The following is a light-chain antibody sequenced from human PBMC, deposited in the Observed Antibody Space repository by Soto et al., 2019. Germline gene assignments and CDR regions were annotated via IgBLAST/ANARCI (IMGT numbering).Light chain of an antibody. CDR1: SSDVGSYNL. Sequence: QSALAQPASVSGSPGQSITISCTGTSSDVGSYNLVSWYQQHPGKAPKLMLYEGSKRPSGVSNRFSGSKSGSTASLTISGLQAEDESDYYCCSYAGSSTYVFGTGTKV. V-gene: IGLV2-23*01. CDR2: EGS. CDR3: CSYAGSSTYV. J-gene: IGLJ1*01.